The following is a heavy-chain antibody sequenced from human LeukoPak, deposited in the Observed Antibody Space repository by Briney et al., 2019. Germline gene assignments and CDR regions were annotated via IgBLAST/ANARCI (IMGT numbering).Heavy chain of an antibody. Sequence: GGSLRLSCAASEFTFSSYSMNWVRQAPGKGLEWVAVIWYDGSNKYYADSVKGRFTISRDNSKNTLYLQMNSLRAEDTAVYYCAREGYDSSGYYFDYWGQGTLVTVSS. J-gene: IGHJ4*02. D-gene: IGHD3-22*01. CDR3: AREGYDSSGYYFDY. CDR1: EFTFSSYS. CDR2: IWYDGSNK. V-gene: IGHV3-33*08.